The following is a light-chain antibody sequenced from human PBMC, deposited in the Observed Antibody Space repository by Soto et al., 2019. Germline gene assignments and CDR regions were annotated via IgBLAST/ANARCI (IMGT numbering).Light chain of an antibody. CDR3: QTWSTDIRV. J-gene: IGLJ3*02. Sequence: QPVLTQPPSASASLGASVKLTCTLSSGHNSYAIAWHQQQPEKGPRYLMKLNSDGSHSKGDGILDRFSGSSSGAERYLTISSLQSEDEADYYCQTWSTDIRVFGGGTKLTVL. CDR2: LNSDGSH. V-gene: IGLV4-69*01. CDR1: SGHNSYA.